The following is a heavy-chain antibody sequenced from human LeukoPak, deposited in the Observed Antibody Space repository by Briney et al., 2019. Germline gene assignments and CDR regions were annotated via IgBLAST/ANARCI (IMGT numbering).Heavy chain of an antibody. Sequence: SETLSLTCSVSGVSITSNYWSWIRQPPGKRLEWLGYTHHSGATSYNPSLKSRGTMSLDTSNNQFSLKLSSVTAADTAVYYCARSSGRSYGDFDYWGQGDLVTVSS. V-gene: IGHV4-59*01. J-gene: IGHJ4*02. CDR1: GVSITSNY. CDR3: ARSSGRSYGDFDY. CDR2: THHSGAT. D-gene: IGHD5-18*01.